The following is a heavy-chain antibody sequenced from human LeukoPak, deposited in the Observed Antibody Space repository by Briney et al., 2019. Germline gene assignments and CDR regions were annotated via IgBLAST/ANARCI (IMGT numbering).Heavy chain of an antibody. V-gene: IGHV3-11*04. CDR1: GFTFSDFY. CDR3: AREERDGYNYYWYFDL. Sequence: GGSLRFSCAASGFTFSDFYMGWIRQAPGKGLKWVSYISTSGTTIYYADSVKGRFTISRDNAKNSLYLQMNSLRAEDTAVYYCAREERDGYNYYWYFDLWGRGTLVTVSS. CDR2: ISTSGTTI. J-gene: IGHJ2*01. D-gene: IGHD5-24*01.